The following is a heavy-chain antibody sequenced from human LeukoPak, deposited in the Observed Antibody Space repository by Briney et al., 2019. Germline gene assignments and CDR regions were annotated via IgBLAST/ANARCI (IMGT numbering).Heavy chain of an antibody. CDR1: EYSFTSYW. CDR3: ARGRYCTSTSCSHFDY. Sequence: GDSLNISGKGSEYSFTSYWIGWVGQMPGKGLEWMGIIYPGDSDTRYSPSFQGQVTISADKSISTAYLQWSSLKASDTAMYYCARGRYCTSTSCSHFDYWGQGTLVTVSS. J-gene: IGHJ4*02. CDR2: IYPGDSDT. V-gene: IGHV5-51*01. D-gene: IGHD2-2*01.